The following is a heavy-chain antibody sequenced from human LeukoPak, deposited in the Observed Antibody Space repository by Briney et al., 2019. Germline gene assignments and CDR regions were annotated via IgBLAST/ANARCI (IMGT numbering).Heavy chain of an antibody. CDR2: VYYSGST. J-gene: IGHJ4*02. CDR3: ARAGSYYYDSSGYGARRYFDY. D-gene: IGHD3-22*01. CDR1: GGSFSGYY. Sequence: SETLSLTCAVYGGSFSGYYWSWIRQSPGKGLEWIGSVYYSGSTYYNASLKSRVAISLDTSKNQFSLKLSSVTAADTAVYYCARAGSYYYDSSGYGARRYFDYWGRGTQLTVSS. V-gene: IGHV4-34*01.